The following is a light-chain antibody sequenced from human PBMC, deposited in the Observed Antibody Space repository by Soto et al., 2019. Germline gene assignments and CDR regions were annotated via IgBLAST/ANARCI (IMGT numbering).Light chain of an antibody. J-gene: IGKJ2*01. CDR1: QSISSW. CDR2: DAS. V-gene: IGKV1-5*01. Sequence: DIQMTQSPSTLSASVGDRVTITCWASQSISSWLAWYQQKPGKAPNLLIYDASSLESGVPSRFSGSGSGTEFTLTISSLQPDDFATYYCQQYNSHSGTFGQGTKLEIK. CDR3: QQYNSHSGT.